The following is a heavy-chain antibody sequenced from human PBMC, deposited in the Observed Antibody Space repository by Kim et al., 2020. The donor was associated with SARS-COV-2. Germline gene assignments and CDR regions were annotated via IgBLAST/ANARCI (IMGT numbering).Heavy chain of an antibody. CDR3: ARGTPRFGEYYYYGMDV. CDR1: GFTFSSYS. J-gene: IGHJ6*02. CDR2: ISSSSSYI. Sequence: GGSLRLSCAASGFTFSSYSMNWVRQAPGKGLEWVSSISSSSSYIYYADSVKGRFTISRDNAKNSLYLQMNSLRAEDTAVYYCARGTPRFGEYYYYGMDVWGQGTTVTVSS. D-gene: IGHD3-16*01. V-gene: IGHV3-21*04.